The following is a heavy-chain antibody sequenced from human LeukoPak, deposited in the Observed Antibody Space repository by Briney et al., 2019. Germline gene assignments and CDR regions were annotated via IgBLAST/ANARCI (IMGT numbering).Heavy chain of an antibody. V-gene: IGHV1-18*01. Sequence: GASVKVSCKASGYTFTSYGISWVRQAPGQGLEWMGWISGYSGDTNYSQKFQDRVTMTRDTSTSTAYMELRGLRSDDTALYYCARDRLNRFDPWGQGTLVTVSS. D-gene: IGHD6-6*01. J-gene: IGHJ5*02. CDR2: ISGYSGDT. CDR3: ARDRLNRFDP. CDR1: GYTFTSYG.